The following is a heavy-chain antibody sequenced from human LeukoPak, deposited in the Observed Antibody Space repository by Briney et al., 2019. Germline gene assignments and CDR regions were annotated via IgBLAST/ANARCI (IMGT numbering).Heavy chain of an antibody. CDR2: IYTSGST. D-gene: IGHD2-15*01. J-gene: IGHJ4*02. Sequence: SQTLSLTCTVSGGSISSGSYYWSWIRQPAGKGLEWIGRIYTSGSTNYNPSLKSRVTMSVDTSKNQFSLKLSSVTAADTAVYYCASDLPYCSGGSCRTTSDYWGQGTLVTVSS. CDR1: GGSISSGSYY. V-gene: IGHV4-61*02. CDR3: ASDLPYCSGGSCRTTSDY.